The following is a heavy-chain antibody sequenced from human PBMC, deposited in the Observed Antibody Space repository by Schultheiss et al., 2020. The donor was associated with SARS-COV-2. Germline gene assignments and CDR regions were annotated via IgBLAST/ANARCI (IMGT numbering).Heavy chain of an antibody. D-gene: IGHD5-18*01. CDR2: ISSSGSTI. V-gene: IGHV3-48*03. CDR3: ARSDRGYSYSKDAFDI. Sequence: GGSLRLSCAASGFTFSSYEMNWVRQAPGKGLEWVSYISSSGSTIYYADSVKGRFTISRDNAKNSLYLQMNSLRAEDTAVYYCARSDRGYSYSKDAFDIWGQGTMVTVSS. CDR1: GFTFSSYE. J-gene: IGHJ3*02.